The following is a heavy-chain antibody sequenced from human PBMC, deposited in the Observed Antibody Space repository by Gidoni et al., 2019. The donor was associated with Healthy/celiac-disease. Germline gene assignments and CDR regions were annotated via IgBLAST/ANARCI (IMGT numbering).Heavy chain of an antibody. CDR2: IYYCGST. D-gene: IGHD6-19*01. CDR1: GGSISSSRYY. J-gene: IGHJ4*02. V-gene: IGHV4-39*01. Sequence: QLQLQESGPGLVKPSETLSLTCPLSGGSISSSRYYWGWIRQPPGKGLEWIGSIYYCGSTYYNPSLKSRVTISVDTSKNQFSLKLSSVTAADTAVYYCARMAEVDSGWYPGQDYWGQGTLVTVSS. CDR3: ARMAEVDSGWYPGQDY.